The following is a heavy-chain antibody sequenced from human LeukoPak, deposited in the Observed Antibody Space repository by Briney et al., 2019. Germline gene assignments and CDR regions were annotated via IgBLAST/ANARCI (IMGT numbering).Heavy chain of an antibody. Sequence: ASVKVSCKASGGTFSSYVISWLRQAAGHRGEWMGGIIPIFGTANYSQKFQGRVTITTDEYTSTAYMELSSLRSEDTAVYYCAREGRPIAAAGTTDYWGQGTLVTVSS. V-gene: IGHV1-69*05. CDR2: IIPIFGTA. J-gene: IGHJ4*02. D-gene: IGHD6-13*01. CDR1: GGTFSSYV. CDR3: AREGRPIAAAGTTDY.